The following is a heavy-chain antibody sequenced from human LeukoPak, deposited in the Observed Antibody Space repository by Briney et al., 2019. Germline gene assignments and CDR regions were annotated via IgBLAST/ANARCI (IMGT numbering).Heavy chain of an antibody. CDR1: GGTFSSYA. V-gene: IGHV1-69*05. J-gene: IGHJ4*02. CDR3: ARGVDYGGNSGRLDY. D-gene: IGHD4-23*01. CDR2: IIPIFGTA. Sequence: SVKVSCKASGGTFSSYAISWVRQAPGQGLEWMGGIIPIFGTANYAQKFQGRVTITTDESTSTAYMELSSLGSEDTAVYYCARGVDYGGNSGRLDYWGQGTLVTVSS.